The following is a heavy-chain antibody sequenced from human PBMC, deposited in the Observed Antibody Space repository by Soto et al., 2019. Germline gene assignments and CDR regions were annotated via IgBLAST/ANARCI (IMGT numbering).Heavy chain of an antibody. D-gene: IGHD3-22*01. CDR2: IYHSGST. CDR1: GGSISSGGYS. CDR3: AKDTYYHDSSGYYIFDY. J-gene: IGHJ4*02. Sequence: SETLSLTCAVSGGSISSGGYSWSWIRQPPGKGLEWIGYIYHSGSTYYNPSLKSRVTILVDRSKNQFSLKLSSVTAADTAVYYCAKDTYYHDSSGYYIFDYWGQGTLVTVSS. V-gene: IGHV4-30-2*01.